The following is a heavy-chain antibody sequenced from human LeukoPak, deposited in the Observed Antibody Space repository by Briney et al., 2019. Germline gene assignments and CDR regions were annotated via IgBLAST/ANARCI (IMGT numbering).Heavy chain of an antibody. CDR2: ISSSSSTI. Sequence: PGGSLRLSCVASGLTVSSYSMNWVRQAPGKGLEWVSYISSSSSTIYYADSVKGRFTISRDNAKNSLYLQMNSLRDEDTAVYYCARGPPDYGGTYSDYWGQGTLVTVSS. CDR3: ARGPPDYGGTYSDY. V-gene: IGHV3-48*02. CDR1: GLTVSSYS. J-gene: IGHJ4*02. D-gene: IGHD4-23*01.